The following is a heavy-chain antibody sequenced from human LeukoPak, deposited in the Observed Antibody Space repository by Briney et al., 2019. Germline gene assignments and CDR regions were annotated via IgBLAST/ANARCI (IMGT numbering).Heavy chain of an antibody. D-gene: IGHD7-27*01. CDR3: ARDPPNSGYALDV. V-gene: IGHV3-48*04. Sequence: QPGGSLRLSCAASGFTFSSYSMNWVRQAPGKGLDWVSYISGTSSTMHYADSVKGRFTISRDNAKNSLFLQMNSLRAEDTAVYYCARDPPNSGYALDVWGQGTMVTVSS. CDR2: ISGTSSTM. J-gene: IGHJ3*01. CDR1: GFTFSSYS.